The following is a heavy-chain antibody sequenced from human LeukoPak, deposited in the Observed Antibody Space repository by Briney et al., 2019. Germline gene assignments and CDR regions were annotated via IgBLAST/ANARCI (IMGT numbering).Heavy chain of an antibody. J-gene: IGHJ2*01. Sequence: SETLSLTCTVSGGSISSSSYYWGWIRQPPGKGLEWIGSIYYSGSTNYNPSLKSRVTISVDTSKNQFSLKLSSVTAADTAVYYCARDRWAYWYFDLWGRGTLVTVSS. CDR2: IYYSGST. D-gene: IGHD6-13*01. CDR1: GGSISSSSYY. V-gene: IGHV4-39*07. CDR3: ARDRWAYWYFDL.